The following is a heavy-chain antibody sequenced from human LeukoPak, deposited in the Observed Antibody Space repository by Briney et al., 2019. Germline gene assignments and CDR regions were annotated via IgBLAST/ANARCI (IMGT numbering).Heavy chain of an antibody. J-gene: IGHJ4*02. CDR3: ARDYGGNRFDY. CDR1: GFTFSSYT. V-gene: IGHV3-48*04. D-gene: IGHD4-23*01. CDR2: ISSSSSTI. Sequence: GGSLRLFCAASGFTFSSYTMNWVRQAPGKGLEWVSYISSSSSTIYYADSVKGRFTISRDNAKNSLYLQMNSLRAEDTAVYYCARDYGGNRFDYWGQGTLVTVPS.